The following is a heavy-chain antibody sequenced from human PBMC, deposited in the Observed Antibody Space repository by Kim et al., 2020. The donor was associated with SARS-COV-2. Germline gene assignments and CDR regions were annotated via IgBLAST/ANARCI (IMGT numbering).Heavy chain of an antibody. D-gene: IGHD6-19*01. CDR2: INTVTGNP. V-gene: IGHV7-4-1*02. CDR1: GYTFTSYA. Sequence: ASVKVSCKASGYTFTSYAMNWVRQAPGQGLEWMGWINTVTGNPTYAQGFTGRFVFSLDTSVSTTYLQISSLKAEDTAVYHCARDIGSGFFDYWGQGTLVTVSS. J-gene: IGHJ4*02. CDR3: ARDIGSGFFDY.